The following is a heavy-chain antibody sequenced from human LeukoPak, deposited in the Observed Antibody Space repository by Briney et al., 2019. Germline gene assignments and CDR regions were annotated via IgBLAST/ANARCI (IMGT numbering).Heavy chain of an antibody. CDR1: GFTFSSSP. Sequence: PGGSLRLSCSASGFTFSSSPMHWVRQAPGKGLEYVSAISSNGDSTYYADSVKGRFTISRDNSKNTLSLQMNSLRAEDTAVYYCARGFGRYLPPGNDAFDIWGLGTMVTVSS. V-gene: IGHV3-64*04. CDR2: ISSNGDST. CDR3: ARGFGRYLPPGNDAFDI. D-gene: IGHD3-9*01. J-gene: IGHJ3*02.